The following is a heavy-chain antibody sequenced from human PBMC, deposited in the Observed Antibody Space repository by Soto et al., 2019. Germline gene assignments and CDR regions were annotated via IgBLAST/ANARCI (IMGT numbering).Heavy chain of an antibody. J-gene: IGHJ4*02. CDR1: GCSFRDHY. V-gene: IGHV4-59*11. D-gene: IGHD4-4*01. CDR3: ARTTEKDGKEGLDY. CDR2: ISYSGYT. Sequence: PSETLSLTCSVSGCSFRDHYWTWIRQPPGKGLEWIGYISYSGYTNYKPCLKSRLTMSVDMAKNQFSLKLNSLTAADTAVYYCARTTEKDGKEGLDYWGQGTLVTVSS.